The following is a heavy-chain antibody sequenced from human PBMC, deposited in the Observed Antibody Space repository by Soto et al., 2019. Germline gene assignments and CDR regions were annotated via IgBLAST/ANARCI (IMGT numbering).Heavy chain of an antibody. CDR2: MNPNSGNT. CDR1: GYTFTSYD. Sequence: QVQLVQSGAEVKKPGASVKVSCKASGYTFTSYDINWVRQATGQGLEWMGWMNPNSGNTGYAQKFQGRVTMTRNTSISTAYMELSSMGAEDTAVYYCARRGYSSSWCYYYYYGMDVWGQGTTVTVSS. D-gene: IGHD6-13*01. CDR3: ARRGYSSSWCYYYYYGMDV. V-gene: IGHV1-8*01. J-gene: IGHJ6*02.